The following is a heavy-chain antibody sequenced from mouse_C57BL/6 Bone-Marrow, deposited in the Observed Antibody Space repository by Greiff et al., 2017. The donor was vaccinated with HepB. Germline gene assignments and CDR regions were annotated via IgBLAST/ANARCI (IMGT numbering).Heavy chain of an antibody. V-gene: IGHV1-52*01. CDR3: ASSKTAQARQGYFDY. Sequence: QVHVKQPGAELVRPGSSVKLSCKASGYTFTSYWMHWVKQRPIQGLEWIGNIDPSDSETHYNQKFKDKATLTVDKSSSTAYMQLSSLTSEDSAVYYCASSKTAQARQGYFDYWGQGTTLTVSS. CDR2: IDPSDSET. J-gene: IGHJ2*01. CDR1: GYTFTSYW. D-gene: IGHD3-2*02.